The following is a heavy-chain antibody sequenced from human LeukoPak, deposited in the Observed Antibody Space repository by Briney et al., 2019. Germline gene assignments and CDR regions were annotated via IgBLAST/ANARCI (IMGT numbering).Heavy chain of an antibody. Sequence: GGSLRLSCAAPGFTFSSYSMNWVRQAPGKGLEWVSSISSSSSYIYYADSVKGRFTISRDNAKNSLYLQMNSLRAADTAVYYCASGYSYGYVDYWGQGTLVTVSS. CDR1: GFTFSSYS. D-gene: IGHD5-18*01. V-gene: IGHV3-21*01. CDR3: ASGYSYGYVDY. CDR2: ISSSSSYI. J-gene: IGHJ4*02.